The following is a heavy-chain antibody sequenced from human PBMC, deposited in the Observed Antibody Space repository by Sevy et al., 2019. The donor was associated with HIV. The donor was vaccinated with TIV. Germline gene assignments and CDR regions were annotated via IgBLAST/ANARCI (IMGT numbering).Heavy chain of an antibody. CDR2: IWYDQINK. CDR1: GFTFNNYD. D-gene: IGHD3-22*01. Sequence: GGSLRLSCAASGFTFNNYDMHWVRQAPGKGLEWVAVIWYDQINKHYADSVKGRFTISRDNSKNTLYLQMNSLRAEDTAVYYCASLPNNYYDTSGSSGDDAFDLWGRGTMVTVSS. J-gene: IGHJ3*01. CDR3: ASLPNNYYDTSGSSGDDAFDL. V-gene: IGHV3-33*03.